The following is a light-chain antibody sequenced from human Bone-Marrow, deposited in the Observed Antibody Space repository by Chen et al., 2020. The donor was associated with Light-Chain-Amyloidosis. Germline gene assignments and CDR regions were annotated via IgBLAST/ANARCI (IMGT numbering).Light chain of an antibody. Sequence: DIVMTQSPATLSVSPGERATLSCRASQSVGNSLAWIQHKPGQAPRLLIYGASTRAPGVPARFSGSGSGTEFTLTISSLQSEDFAVYYCQQRSNWLITFGQGTRLEIK. CDR1: QSVGNS. CDR3: QQRSNWLIT. CDR2: GAS. V-gene: IGKV3-15*01. J-gene: IGKJ5*01.